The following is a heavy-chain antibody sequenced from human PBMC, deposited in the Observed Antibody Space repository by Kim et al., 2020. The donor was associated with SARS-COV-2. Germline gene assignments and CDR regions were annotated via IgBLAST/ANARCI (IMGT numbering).Heavy chain of an antibody. V-gene: IGHV1-69*01. D-gene: IGHD6-13*01. J-gene: IGHJ4*02. Sequence: NYAQKFQGRVTITADESTSTAYMELSSLRSEDTAVYYCARGDSSSWYSDYWGQGTLVTVSS. CDR3: ARGDSSSWYSDY.